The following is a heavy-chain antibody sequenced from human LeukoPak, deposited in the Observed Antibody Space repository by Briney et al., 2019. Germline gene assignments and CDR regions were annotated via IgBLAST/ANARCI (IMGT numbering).Heavy chain of an antibody. D-gene: IGHD3-3*01. CDR2: IKGDGSEK. V-gene: IGHV3-7*01. Sequence: GGSLRLSCAVSGITFSRFWMSWVRQAPGKGLEWVANIKGDGSEKNYVDSVRGRFTISRDNAKNSVFLQMNSLRAEDTAVYYCRIGYYGSNWGQGTLVTVSS. CDR3: RIGYYGSN. J-gene: IGHJ4*02. CDR1: GITFSRFW.